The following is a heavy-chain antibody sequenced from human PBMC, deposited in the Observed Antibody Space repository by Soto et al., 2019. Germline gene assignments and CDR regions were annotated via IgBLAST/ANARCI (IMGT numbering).Heavy chain of an antibody. V-gene: IGHV1-2*02. Sequence: QVQLVQSGAEVKRPGASVMVTCEASGYTLIDYYIHSVRQAPGQGLEWLGWINPKNGDTKTTQNSQGRVTLTRDTSISAAYMEISRLRSDDTAVYYCARSSGGHSFNGMDVWGQGTSVTVSS. CDR2: INPKNGDT. CDR3: ARSSGGHSFNGMDV. CDR1: GYTLIDYY. J-gene: IGHJ6*02. D-gene: IGHD1-26*01.